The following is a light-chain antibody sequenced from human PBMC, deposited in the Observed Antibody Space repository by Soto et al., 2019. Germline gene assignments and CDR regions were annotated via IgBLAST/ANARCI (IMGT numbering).Light chain of an antibody. CDR1: QSVSSSY. Sequence: EIVLTQSPGTLPLSPGERATLSCRASQSVSSSYLAWYQQKPGQAPRLLIYGASSRATGIPDRFSGSGSGTDFPLTISRLEPEEFAVYYCHQFGTSPWTFGQGTKVQIK. J-gene: IGKJ1*01. CDR3: HQFGTSPWT. V-gene: IGKV3-20*01. CDR2: GAS.